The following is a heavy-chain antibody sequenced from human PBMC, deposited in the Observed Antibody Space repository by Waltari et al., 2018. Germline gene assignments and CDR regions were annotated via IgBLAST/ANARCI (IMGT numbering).Heavy chain of an antibody. CDR1: GYTFTSYD. Sequence: QVQLVQSGAEVKKPGASVKVSCKASGYTFTSYDINWVRQATGQGLEWMGGMNPNSGNTGYAQKFQGRVTMTRNTSISTAYMELSSLRSEDTAVYYCARGMTYYYGSGSYLTGSWGQGTLVTVSS. V-gene: IGHV1-8*01. J-gene: IGHJ4*02. D-gene: IGHD3-10*01. CDR3: ARGMTYYYGSGSYLTGS. CDR2: MNPNSGNT.